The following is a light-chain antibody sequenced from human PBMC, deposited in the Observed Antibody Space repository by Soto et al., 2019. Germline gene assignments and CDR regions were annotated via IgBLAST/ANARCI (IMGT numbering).Light chain of an antibody. V-gene: IGKV3-11*01. Sequence: EIVLTQSPATLSLPPGERATLSCRASQSVSSYLAWYQQKPGQAPRLLIYDASNRANGIPARFSGSGSGTDFTLTISSLEPEDFAVYYCQQRSNWPPWTFGQGTKVDIK. CDR1: QSVSSY. J-gene: IGKJ1*01. CDR2: DAS. CDR3: QQRSNWPPWT.